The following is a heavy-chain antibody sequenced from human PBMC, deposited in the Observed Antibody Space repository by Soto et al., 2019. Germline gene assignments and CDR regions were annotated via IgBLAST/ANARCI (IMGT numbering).Heavy chain of an antibody. CDR3: TWRIFDN. Sequence: EVQLLESGGGLVQPGGSLRLSCAASGFTFSNYGINWVRQAPGKGLEWVSLVSGGGGSTYYADSVKGRFTASRDNSKNLLYLQLNNLKAEDTPVYYFTWRIFDNGGPGTLVPVSS. CDR1: GFTFSNYG. J-gene: IGHJ4*02. CDR2: VSGGGGST. V-gene: IGHV3-23*01.